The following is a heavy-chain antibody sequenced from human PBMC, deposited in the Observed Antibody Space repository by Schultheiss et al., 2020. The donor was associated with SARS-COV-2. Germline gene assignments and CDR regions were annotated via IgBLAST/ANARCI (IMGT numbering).Heavy chain of an antibody. CDR1: GGIGSSFS. V-gene: IGHV4-34*01. CDR2: INHSGST. J-gene: IGHJ5*02. CDR3: ARAVASGTWYWFDP. Sequence: SETLSLTCGISGGIGSSFSWSWIRRPPGKGLEWIGEINHSGSTNYNPSLKSRVTISVDTSKNQFSLKLTSVTAADTAVYYCARAVASGTWYWFDPWGQGTLVTVSS. D-gene: IGHD6-13*01.